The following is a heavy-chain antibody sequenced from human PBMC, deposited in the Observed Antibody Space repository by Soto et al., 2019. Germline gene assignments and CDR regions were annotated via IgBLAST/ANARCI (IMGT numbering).Heavy chain of an antibody. CDR3: AAALHDYGDYVGFYFDY. CDR1: GFTFTSSP. CDR2: IVFGSGNT. J-gene: IGHJ4*02. V-gene: IGHV1-58*01. Sequence: QMQLGHSGPGVKKPGTSLKASGKASGFTFTSSPVHWVRQALGQRLGLLGWIVFGSGNTNYAQKFQERVTITRDMSTSTAYMELSSLRSEDTAVYYCAAALHDYGDYVGFYFDYWGQGTLVTVSS. D-gene: IGHD4-17*01.